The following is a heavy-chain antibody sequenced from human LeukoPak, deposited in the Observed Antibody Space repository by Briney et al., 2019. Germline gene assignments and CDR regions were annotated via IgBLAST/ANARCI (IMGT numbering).Heavy chain of an antibody. CDR3: ARAPAGYYHKGDHLYYYGLDV. D-gene: IGHD1-26*01. V-gene: IGHV4-59*11. CDR2: IYDTGST. J-gene: IGHJ6*02. Sequence: SETLSLTCTVFGGSMRSHYWTWIRQPPGKRPEWIGYIYDTGSTNYNPSLKRRLTISVDTSNNQFSLKLTSVTAADTAVYHCARAPAGYYHKGDHLYYYGLDVWGQGTTVTVSS. CDR1: GGSMRSHY.